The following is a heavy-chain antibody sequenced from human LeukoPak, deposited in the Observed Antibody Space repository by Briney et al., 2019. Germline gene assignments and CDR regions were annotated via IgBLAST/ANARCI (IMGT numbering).Heavy chain of an antibody. Sequence: SETLSLTCTVSGGSISSGDYYWSWIRQPPGKGLEWIGYIYYSGSTYYIPSLKSRVTISVDTSKNQFSLKLSSVTAADTAVYYCARGRSDFWSGYFNWFDPWGQGTLVTVSS. CDR3: ARGRSDFWSGYFNWFDP. J-gene: IGHJ5*02. V-gene: IGHV4-30-4*01. CDR1: GGSISSGDYY. CDR2: IYYSGST. D-gene: IGHD3-3*01.